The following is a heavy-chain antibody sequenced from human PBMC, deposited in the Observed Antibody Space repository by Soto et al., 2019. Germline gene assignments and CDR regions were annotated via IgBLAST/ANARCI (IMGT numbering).Heavy chain of an antibody. D-gene: IGHD3-3*01. CDR2: IDPTDSFT. V-gene: IGHV5-10-1*01. CDR1: GYNFTSYW. Sequence: LKISCKGSGYNFTSYWIIWVRQMPGKGLEWMGNIDPTDSFTNYSPSFQGHVTISTDKSMSTAYLQWGTLKASDTAMYYCARRGYPSWSGLDVWGQRTTVTVS. J-gene: IGHJ6*02. CDR3: ARRGYPSWSGLDV.